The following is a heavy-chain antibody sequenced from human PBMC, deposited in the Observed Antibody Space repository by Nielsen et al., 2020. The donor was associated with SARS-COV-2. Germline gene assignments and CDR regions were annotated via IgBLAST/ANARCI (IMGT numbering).Heavy chain of an antibody. Sequence: SVKVSCKASGGTFSSYAISWVRQAPGQGLEWMGGIIPIFGTANYAQKFQGRVTITADESTSTAYMELSSLRSEDTAVYYCARDGGYCSSTSCPNYMDVWGKGTTVTVSS. J-gene: IGHJ6*03. CDR2: IIPIFGTA. CDR1: GGTFSSYA. D-gene: IGHD2-2*01. CDR3: ARDGGYCSSTSCPNYMDV. V-gene: IGHV1-69*13.